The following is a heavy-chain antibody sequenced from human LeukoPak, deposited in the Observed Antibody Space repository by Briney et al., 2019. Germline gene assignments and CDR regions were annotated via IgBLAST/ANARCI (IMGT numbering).Heavy chain of an antibody. D-gene: IGHD5-18*01. V-gene: IGHV4-59*01. CDR1: GGSINDYY. J-gene: IGHJ6*03. CDR3: TKDATGDRFGSHYYYMDV. CDR2: LSYIGGN. Sequence: SETLSLTCTVSGGSINDYYWSWIRQPPGKGLEWIAYLSYIGGNNYNPSLQSRVTISSDASRNQISLKLSSVTAADTAVYYCTKDATGDRFGSHYYYMDVWGKGTSVTVSS.